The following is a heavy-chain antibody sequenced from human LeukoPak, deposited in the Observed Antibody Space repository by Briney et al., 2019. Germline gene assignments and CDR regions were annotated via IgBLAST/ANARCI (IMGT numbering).Heavy chain of an antibody. D-gene: IGHD3-10*01. J-gene: IGHJ4*02. Sequence: SETLSLTCTVSGGSISSSSYYWGWIRQPPGKWLEWIGSIYYSGSTYYNPSLKSRVTISVDTSKNQFSLKLSSVTAADTAVYYCARHDPLKGWFGGHDYWGQGTLVTVSS. CDR1: GGSISSSSYY. V-gene: IGHV4-39*01. CDR3: ARHDPLKGWFGGHDY. CDR2: IYYSGST.